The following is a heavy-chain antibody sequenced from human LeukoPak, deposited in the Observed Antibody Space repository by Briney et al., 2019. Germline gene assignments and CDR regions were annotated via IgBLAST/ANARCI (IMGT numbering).Heavy chain of an antibody. CDR1: GYTFTSYY. CDR2: ISPTGGNT. V-gene: IGHV1-46*01. J-gene: IGHJ4*02. D-gene: IGHD1-26*01. Sequence: ASVKVSCKASGYTFTSYYMQWVRQAPGQGFAWMGMISPTGGNTNYAQNFQGRVTMTRDTSTTTVYMELSSLRSEDTAVYYCARLYGRYSGTYQDYWGQGTLVTVSS. CDR3: ARLYGRYSGTYQDY.